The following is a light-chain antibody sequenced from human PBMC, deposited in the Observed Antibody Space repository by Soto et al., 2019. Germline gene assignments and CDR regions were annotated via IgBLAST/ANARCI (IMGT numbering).Light chain of an antibody. CDR2: GST. V-gene: IGLV1-40*01. CDR3: QSYDASLSGGV. Sequence: QSVLTQPPSVSGAPGQRVTVSCTGSSSNIGAGYDVHWYQHFPGTAPKLLIYGSTNRPSGVPDRFSGSKSGTSASLAITGLQAEDEADYYCQSYDASLSGGVFGGGTQLTVL. J-gene: IGLJ7*01. CDR1: SSNIGAGYD.